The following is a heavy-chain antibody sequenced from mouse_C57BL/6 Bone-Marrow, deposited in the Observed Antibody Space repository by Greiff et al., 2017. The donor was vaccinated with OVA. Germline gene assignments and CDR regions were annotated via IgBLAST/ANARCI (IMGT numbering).Heavy chain of an antibody. CDR2: INPDSSTI. D-gene: IGHD2-5*01. CDR3: ATSYYSTLFAY. CDR1: GIDFSRYW. V-gene: IGHV4-1*01. J-gene: IGHJ3*01. Sequence: EVKLMESGGGLVQPGGSLKLSCAASGIDFSRYWLSWVRRAPGKGLEWIGEINPDSSTINYAPSLKDKFIISRDNAKNTLYLQMSKVRSEDTALYYCATSYYSTLFAYWGQGTLVTVSA.